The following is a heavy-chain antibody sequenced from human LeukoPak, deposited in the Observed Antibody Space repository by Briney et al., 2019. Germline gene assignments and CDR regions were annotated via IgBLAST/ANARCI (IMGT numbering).Heavy chain of an antibody. V-gene: IGHV3-23*01. D-gene: IGHD2-15*01. Sequence: GGSLRLSCAASGFTFSSYAMSWVRQAPGKGLEWVSAISGSGGSTYYADSVKGRFTISRDNSKNTLYLQMNSLRAEDTAVYYCAKAKRAYCSGGSCYSSDYWGQGTLVTVSS. CDR1: GFTFSSYA. CDR3: AKAKRAYCSGGSCYSSDY. J-gene: IGHJ4*02. CDR2: ISGSGGST.